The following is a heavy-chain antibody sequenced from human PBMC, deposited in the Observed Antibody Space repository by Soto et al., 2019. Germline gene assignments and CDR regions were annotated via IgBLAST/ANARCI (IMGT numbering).Heavy chain of an antibody. CDR3: VRRVSGNYDY. V-gene: IGHV3-64*01. D-gene: IGHD1-7*01. Sequence: EVQLAESGGGMVQPGGTLRLSCVASEFTFSSYDMHWVRQAPGKGLEYVSSISSNGGTTYYGNSVKGRITISRDNSKNTLYLQMGSLRAEDMAVYYCVRRVSGNYDYWCQGTLVTVSS. CDR1: EFTFSSYD. CDR2: ISSNGGTT. J-gene: IGHJ4*02.